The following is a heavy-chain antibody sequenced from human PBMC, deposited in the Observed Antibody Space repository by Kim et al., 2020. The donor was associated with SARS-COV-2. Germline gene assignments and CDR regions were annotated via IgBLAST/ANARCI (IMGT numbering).Heavy chain of an antibody. V-gene: IGHV4-39*01. J-gene: IGHJ5*02. Sequence: NPSLKSRVTISGDTSKNQFSLKLTSVTAADTAVYYCARHDDRGGVVKGFDPWGRGTLVTVSS. CDR3: ARHDDRGGVVKGFDP. D-gene: IGHD3-16*01.